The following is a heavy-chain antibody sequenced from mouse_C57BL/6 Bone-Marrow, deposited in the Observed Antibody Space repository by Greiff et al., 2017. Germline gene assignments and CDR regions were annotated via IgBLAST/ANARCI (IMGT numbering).Heavy chain of an antibody. CDR3: ASDTGAGMDY. D-gene: IGHD4-1*01. CDR1: GFSLTSYG. CDR2: LWGVGGT. V-gene: IGHV2-6*01. J-gene: IGHJ4*01. Sequence: VQLQQSGPGLVAPSQSLSITCTVSGFSLTSYGVDWVRQSPGQGLAWLGVLWGVGGTNYTSALKSRLSISKDNSKSQVFLKMNSLQTDDTGMYYWASDTGAGMDYWGQGTSVTVSS.